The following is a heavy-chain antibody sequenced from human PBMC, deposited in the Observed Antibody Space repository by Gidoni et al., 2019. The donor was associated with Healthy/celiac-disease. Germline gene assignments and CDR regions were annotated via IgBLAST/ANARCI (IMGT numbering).Heavy chain of an antibody. CDR1: GFTFGHSA. CDR2: MRTKAHVRTI. CDR3: TRAKIPIFGVVKPEFDS. J-gene: IGHJ4*02. Sequence: EVQLVESGGGLIQQGRSGRLSWTASGFTFGHSAMSLVRQAPGKGLEWLGFMRTKAHVRTIEYAASVRDRFTISRDDSKSIAYLQMSSLKTEDTAVYYCTRAKIPIFGVVKPEFDSWGQGTLVTVSS. D-gene: IGHD3-3*02. V-gene: IGHV3-49*04.